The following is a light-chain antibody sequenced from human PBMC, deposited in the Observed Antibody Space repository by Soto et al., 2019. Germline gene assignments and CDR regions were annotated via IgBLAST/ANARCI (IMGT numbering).Light chain of an antibody. V-gene: IGKV3-11*01. CDR1: QSVCSY. CDR2: DAS. Sequence: IEMTRAPSSVSASVGDRVTITCRARQSVCSYLAWYQQKPGQAPRLXIYDASHRETGIPVLFSGSGAGTDFTLTISSLEHEDFALYYCQQRNNWTITFGQGTRLEIK. CDR3: QQRNNWTIT. J-gene: IGKJ5*01.